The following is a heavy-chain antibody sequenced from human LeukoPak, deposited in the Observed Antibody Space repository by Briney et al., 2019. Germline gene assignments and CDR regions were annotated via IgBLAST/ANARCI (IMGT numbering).Heavy chain of an antibody. CDR3: ARGPHVTGYSCSWYRNY. V-gene: IGHV4-34*01. Sequence: SETLSLTCAVYGGSFSGYYWSWIRQPPGKGLEWIGEINHSGSTNYNPSLKSRVTISVDTSKNQFSLKLSSVTAADTAVYYCARGPHVTGYSCSWYRNYWGQGTLVTVSS. J-gene: IGHJ4*02. D-gene: IGHD6-13*01. CDR1: GGSFSGYY. CDR2: INHSGST.